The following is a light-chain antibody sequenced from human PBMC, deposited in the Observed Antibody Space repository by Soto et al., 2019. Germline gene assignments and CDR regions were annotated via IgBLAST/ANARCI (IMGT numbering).Light chain of an antibody. CDR2: DVN. CDR1: SSDVGDSTY. Sequence: QSALTQPASVSGSPGQSITVSCTGISSDVGDSTYVSWYQQHPGKAPRLIISDVNDRPSGVSPRFSGSKSGNTASLTISGLQPEDEALYFCTSYRRGPLSVSGNGTKVTVL. J-gene: IGLJ1*01. CDR3: TSYRRGPLSV. V-gene: IGLV2-14*03.